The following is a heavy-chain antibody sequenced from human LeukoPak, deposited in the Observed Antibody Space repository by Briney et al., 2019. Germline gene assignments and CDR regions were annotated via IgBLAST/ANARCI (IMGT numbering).Heavy chain of an antibody. CDR1: GFTFSSYE. V-gene: IGHV4-34*01. D-gene: IGHD4-17*01. CDR3: ARGSTVTGDTDAFDI. CDR2: INHSGST. J-gene: IGHJ3*02. Sequence: GSLRLSCAASGFTFSSYEMNWVRQPPGKGLEWIGEINHSGSTNYNPSLKSRVTISVDTSKNQFSLKLSSVTAADTAVYYCARGSTVTGDTDAFDIWGQGTMVTVSS.